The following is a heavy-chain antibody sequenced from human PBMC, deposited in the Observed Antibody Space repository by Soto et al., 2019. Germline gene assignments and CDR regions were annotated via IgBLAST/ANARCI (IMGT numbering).Heavy chain of an antibody. Sequence: GSLRLSCSASGFTFSSYSMNLVLQAPGKGLEWVSSISSSSSYIYYADSVKGRFTISRDNAKNSLYLQMNSLRAEDTAVYYCARGGAAHNWFDPWGQGTLVTVSS. CDR3: ARGGAAHNWFDP. D-gene: IGHD6-6*01. CDR2: ISSSSSYI. J-gene: IGHJ5*02. V-gene: IGHV3-21*01. CDR1: GFTFSSYS.